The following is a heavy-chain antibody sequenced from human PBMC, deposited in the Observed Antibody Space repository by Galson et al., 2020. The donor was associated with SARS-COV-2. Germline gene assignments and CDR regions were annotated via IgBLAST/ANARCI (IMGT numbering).Heavy chain of an antibody. CDR1: GYTFTSYG. CDR3: ARGLYCSSTSCPQGRYYYYGMDV. V-gene: IGHV1-18*01. Sequence: ASVKVSCKASGYTFTSYGISWVRQAPGQGLEWMGWISAYNGNTNYAQKLQGRVTMTTDTSTSTAYMELRSLRSDDTAVYYCARGLYCSSTSCPQGRYYYYGMDVWGQGTTVTVSS. J-gene: IGHJ6*02. CDR2: ISAYNGNT. D-gene: IGHD2-2*01.